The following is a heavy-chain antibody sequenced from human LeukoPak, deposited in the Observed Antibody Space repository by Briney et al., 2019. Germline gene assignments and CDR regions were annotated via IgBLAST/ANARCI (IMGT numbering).Heavy chain of an antibody. CDR3: ARVPVLWFGELGGYMDV. J-gene: IGHJ6*03. CDR2: INWNGGST. D-gene: IGHD3-10*01. Sequence: GGSLRLSCAASGSTFSSYAMSWVRQAPGKGLEWVSGINWNGGSTGYADSVKGRFTISRDNAKNSLYLQMNSLRAEDTALYYCARVPVLWFGELGGYMDVWGKGTTVTVSS. CDR1: GSTFSSYA. V-gene: IGHV3-20*04.